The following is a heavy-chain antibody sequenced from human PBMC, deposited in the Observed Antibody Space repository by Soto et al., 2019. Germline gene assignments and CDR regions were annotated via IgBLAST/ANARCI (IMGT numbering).Heavy chain of an antibody. CDR1: GGSISSGDYY. J-gene: IGHJ4*02. CDR3: ARVGTGLVNSGSYGCFDY. CDR2: IYYSGST. V-gene: IGHV4-30-4*01. Sequence: SETLSLTCTVSGGSISSGDYYWSWIRQPPGKGLEWIGYIYYSGSTYYNPSLKSRVTISVDTSKNQFSLKLSSVTAADTAVYYCARVGTGLVNSGSYGCFDYWGQGTLVTVSS. D-gene: IGHD1-26*01.